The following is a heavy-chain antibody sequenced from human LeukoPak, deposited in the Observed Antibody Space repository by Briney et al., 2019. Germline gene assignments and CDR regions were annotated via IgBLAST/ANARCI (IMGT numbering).Heavy chain of an antibody. Sequence: PSETLSLTCTVSGGSMSSRRYYWNWMRQSPGKGLEWIGNIFYSGTTYYTPSLKSRVTISLDTSKNQFSLKVNSVTAADTAVYYCAKSLGESFDYWGQGTLVTVSS. D-gene: IGHD3-10*01. J-gene: IGHJ4*02. CDR3: AKSLGESFDY. V-gene: IGHV4-39*01. CDR2: IFYSGTT. CDR1: GGSMSSRRYY.